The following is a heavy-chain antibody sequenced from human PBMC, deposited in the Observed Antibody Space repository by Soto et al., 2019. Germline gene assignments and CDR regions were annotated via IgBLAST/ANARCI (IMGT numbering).Heavy chain of an antibody. Sequence: PGGSLRLSCAASGFTFSSYAMSWVRQAPGKGLEWVSAISGSGGSTYYADSVKGRFTISRDNSKNTLYLQMNSLRAEDTAVYYCAKDHGQRGIAVAGTRPLKDFDYWGQGTLVTVSS. D-gene: IGHD6-19*01. V-gene: IGHV3-23*01. CDR3: AKDHGQRGIAVAGTRPLKDFDY. CDR2: ISGSGGST. J-gene: IGHJ4*02. CDR1: GFTFSSYA.